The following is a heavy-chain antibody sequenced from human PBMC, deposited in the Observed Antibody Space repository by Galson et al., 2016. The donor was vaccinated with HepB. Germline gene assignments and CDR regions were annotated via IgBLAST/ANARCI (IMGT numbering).Heavy chain of an antibody. CDR2: ISSSSGTI. CDR1: GFTFSSYS. CDR3: ARGGSDAFDI. V-gene: IGHV3-48*01. J-gene: IGHJ3*02. Sequence: SLRLSCAASGFTFSSYSMNWFRQAPGKGLEWVSYISSSSGTIYYADSVKGRFTISRDNAKNSLFLQMNSLRAEDTAVYYCARGGSDAFDIWGQGTMVTVSS.